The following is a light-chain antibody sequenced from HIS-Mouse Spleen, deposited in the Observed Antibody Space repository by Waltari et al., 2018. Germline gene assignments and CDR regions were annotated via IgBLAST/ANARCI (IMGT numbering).Light chain of an antibody. CDR2: RNN. V-gene: IGLV1-47*01. CDR3: AAWDDSLSGRV. J-gene: IGLJ3*02. Sequence: QSVLTQPPSASGTPGQRVTIPCSGSSSNIGSNYVYWYQQLPGTAPKPPIYRNNQRPSGVPDRFSGSKSGTSASLAISGLRSEDEADYYCAAWDDSLSGRVFGGGTKLTVL. CDR1: SSNIGSNY.